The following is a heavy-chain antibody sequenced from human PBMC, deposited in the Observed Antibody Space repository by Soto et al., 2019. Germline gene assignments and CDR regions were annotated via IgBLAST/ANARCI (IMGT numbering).Heavy chain of an antibody. V-gene: IGHV4-39*01. J-gene: IGHJ6*02. Sequence: SETLSLTCTVSGGSISSSRYYWDWIRQTPGEGLEWIGSIYYSGSTYYNPSLKSRVTISVDTSKNQFSLKLSSVTAADTAVYYCARTYSSSWYGGYYYYGMDVWGQGTTVT. CDR3: ARTYSSSWYGGYYYYGMDV. CDR1: GGSISSSRYY. D-gene: IGHD6-13*01. CDR2: IYYSGST.